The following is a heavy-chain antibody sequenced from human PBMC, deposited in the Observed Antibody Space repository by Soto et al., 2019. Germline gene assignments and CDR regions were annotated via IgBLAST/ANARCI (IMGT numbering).Heavy chain of an antibody. CDR1: GFSLSTSGMC. D-gene: IGHD2-8*02. Sequence: SGPTLVNPTQTLTLTCTFSGFSLSTSGMCVSWIRQPPGKALEWLALIDWDDDKYYSTSLKTRLTISKDTSKNQVVLTMTNMDPVDTAMYYCAKHRRYYSTGCLYYPEGWGQGTPVTVSS. J-gene: IGHJ4*02. CDR2: IDWDDDK. V-gene: IGHV2-70*01. CDR3: AKHRRYYSTGCLYYPEG.